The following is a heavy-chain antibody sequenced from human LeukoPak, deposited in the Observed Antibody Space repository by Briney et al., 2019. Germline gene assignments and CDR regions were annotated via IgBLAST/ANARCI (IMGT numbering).Heavy chain of an antibody. Sequence: PGGSLRLSCAASGFTFSSYGMHWVRQAPGKGLEWVAVISYDGSNKYYADSVKGRFTISRDNSKNTLYLQMNSLRAEDTAVYYCAKSEQWLNFDYWGQGTLATVSS. J-gene: IGHJ4*02. D-gene: IGHD3-22*01. CDR1: GFTFSSYG. V-gene: IGHV3-30*18. CDR3: AKSEQWLNFDY. CDR2: ISYDGSNK.